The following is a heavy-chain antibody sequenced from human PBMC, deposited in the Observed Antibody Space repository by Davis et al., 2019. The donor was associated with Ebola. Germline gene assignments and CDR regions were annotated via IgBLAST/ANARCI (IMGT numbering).Heavy chain of an antibody. D-gene: IGHD3-22*01. V-gene: IGHV3-7*01. J-gene: IGHJ4*02. CDR3: ARSRPDRSGYYPFDY. CDR2: IKPDGSEK. CDR1: GFTFSGYW. Sequence: GESLKISCAASGFTFSGYWMTWVRQAPGKGLEWVANIKPDGSEKFYVDSVKGRFTISRDNAKNSLYLQMSSLTAEDATVYYCARSRPDRSGYYPFDYWGQGTLVTVSS.